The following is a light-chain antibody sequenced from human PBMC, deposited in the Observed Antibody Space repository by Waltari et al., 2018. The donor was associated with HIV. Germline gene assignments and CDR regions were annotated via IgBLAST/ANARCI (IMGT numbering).Light chain of an antibody. Sequence: NFMLTKPHSVSESPGKTVTVSCTRSSGSIASNYVHWYQPRPGSAPTTLIYEDNQRPSGVPDRFSGSIDSSSNSASLTISGLKTEDEADYYCQSYDSSNHVVFGGGTKLTVL. CDR2: EDN. CDR1: SGSIASNY. V-gene: IGLV6-57*04. CDR3: QSYDSSNHVV. J-gene: IGLJ3*02.